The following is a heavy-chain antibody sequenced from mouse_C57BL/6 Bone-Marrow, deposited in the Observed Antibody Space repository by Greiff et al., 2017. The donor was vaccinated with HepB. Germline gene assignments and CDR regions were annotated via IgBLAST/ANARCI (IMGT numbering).Heavy chain of an antibody. CDR2: INPSSGYT. D-gene: IGHD2-4*01. J-gene: IGHJ2*01. Sequence: QVHVKQSGAELAKPGASVKLSCKASGYTFTSYWMHWVKQRPGQGLEWIGYINPSSGYTKYNQKFKDKATLTADKSSSTAYMQLSSLTYEDSAVYYCAGTRIYYDPFDYWGQGTTLTVSS. CDR1: GYTFTSYW. CDR3: AGTRIYYDPFDY. V-gene: IGHV1-7*01.